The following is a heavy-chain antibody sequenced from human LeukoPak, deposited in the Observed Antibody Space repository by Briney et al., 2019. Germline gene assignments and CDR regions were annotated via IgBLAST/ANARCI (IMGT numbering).Heavy chain of an antibody. Sequence: PGGSLRLSCAASGFTFSSYWMSWVRQAPGKGLEWVANIKQDGSEKYYVDSVKGRFTISRDNPKNSLYLQMNSLRAEDTAVYYCARGGAFEVAAAGTECFDPWGQGTLVTVSS. V-gene: IGHV3-7*01. CDR3: ARGGAFEVAAAGTECFDP. CDR1: GFTFSSYW. D-gene: IGHD6-13*01. J-gene: IGHJ5*02. CDR2: IKQDGSEK.